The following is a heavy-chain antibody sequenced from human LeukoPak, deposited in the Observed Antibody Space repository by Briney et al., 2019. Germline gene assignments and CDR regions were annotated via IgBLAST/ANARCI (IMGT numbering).Heavy chain of an antibody. D-gene: IGHD6-13*01. CDR2: ISSSSSYI. CDR3: ARASSSSWYFDI. V-gene: IGHV3-21*01. J-gene: IGHJ3*02. Sequence: GGSLRLSCAASGFTFSSDSMNWVRQAPGKGLEWVSSISSSSSYIYYADSVKGRFTISRDNAKNSLYLQMNSLRAEDTAVYYCARASSSSWYFDIWGQGTMVTVSS. CDR1: GFTFSSDS.